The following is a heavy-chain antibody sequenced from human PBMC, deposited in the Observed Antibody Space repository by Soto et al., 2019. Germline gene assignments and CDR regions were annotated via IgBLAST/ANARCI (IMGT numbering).Heavy chain of an antibody. CDR1: GGSISSDTYY. CDR2: ISYSGST. D-gene: IGHD3-16*02. J-gene: IGHJ4*02. V-gene: IGHV4-39*01. Sequence: SETLSLTCTVSGGSISSDTYYWGWIRQPPGKGLEWIGSISYSGSTYYNPSLKSRVTISVDTSKHQFSLKLSSVTAADTAVYYCARGVREFEYLSPQGYWGQGTLVTVSS. CDR3: ARGVREFEYLSPQGY.